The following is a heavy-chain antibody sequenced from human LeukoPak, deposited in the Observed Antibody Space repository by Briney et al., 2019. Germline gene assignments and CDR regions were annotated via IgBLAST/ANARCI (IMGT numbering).Heavy chain of an antibody. Sequence: SETLSLTCTVSGGSISSSSYYWGWIRQPPGTGLEWIGSIYYSGSTYYNPSLKSRVTISVDTSKNQFSLKLSSVTAADTAVYYCARLGNWNPDYWGQGTLVTVSS. J-gene: IGHJ4*02. CDR3: ARLGNWNPDY. V-gene: IGHV4-39*01. D-gene: IGHD1-1*01. CDR1: GGSISSSSYY. CDR2: IYYSGST.